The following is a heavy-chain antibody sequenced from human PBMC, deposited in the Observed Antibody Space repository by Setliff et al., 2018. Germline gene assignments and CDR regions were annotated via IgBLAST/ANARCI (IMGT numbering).Heavy chain of an antibody. CDR1: GYPFTNYG. J-gene: IGHJ3*02. CDR2: ISGHNGDT. V-gene: IGHV1-18*01. CDR3: ARGGYRAEYGDYGDAFDI. Sequence: GASVKVSCKTSGYPFTNYGLSWVRQAPGQGLEWMGWISGHNGDTKLAQNFQGRVTMTTDTSTSTAYMELRSLRSDDTAVYYCARGGYRAEYGDYGDAFDIWGQGTMVTVSS. D-gene: IGHD4-17*01.